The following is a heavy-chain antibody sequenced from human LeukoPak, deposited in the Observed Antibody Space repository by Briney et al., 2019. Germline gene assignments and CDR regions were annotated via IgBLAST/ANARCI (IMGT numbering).Heavy chain of an antibody. D-gene: IGHD3-22*01. CDR2: ISGSGGST. CDR3: AKESGYYDSSGYNDY. V-gene: IGHV3-23*01. J-gene: IGHJ4*02. Sequence: GGSLRLSCAASGFTLSSYAMSWVRQAPGKGLEWVSAISGSGGSTYYADSVKGRFTISRDNSKNTLYLQMNSLRAEDTAVYYCAKESGYYDSSGYNDYWGQGTLVTVSS. CDR1: GFTLSSYA.